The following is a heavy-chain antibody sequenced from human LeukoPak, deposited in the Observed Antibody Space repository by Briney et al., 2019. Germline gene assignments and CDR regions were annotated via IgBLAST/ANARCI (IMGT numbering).Heavy chain of an antibody. Sequence: GGSLRLSCASSGFTVSSNYMSWVRQAPGKGLEWVSSIYSGGSTYYTDSVKGRFTISRDNSKNTLYLQMNSLRAEDTAVYYCARDLAGYNSFDYWGQGTLVTVSS. V-gene: IGHV3-66*01. J-gene: IGHJ4*02. CDR2: IYSGGST. CDR1: GFTVSSNY. D-gene: IGHD5-24*01. CDR3: ARDLAGYNSFDY.